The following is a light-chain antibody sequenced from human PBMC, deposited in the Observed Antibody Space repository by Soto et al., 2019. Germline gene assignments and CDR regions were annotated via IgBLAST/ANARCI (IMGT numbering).Light chain of an antibody. CDR2: STN. CDR1: SGSVSTNSY. V-gene: IGLV8-61*01. CDR3: LLFVGSGIWV. J-gene: IGLJ3*02. Sequence: VVTQEPSFSVSPGGTVTLTCGLSSGSVSTNSYTSWYQQTPGQAPRTLIYSTNTRSSGVPDRFSGSILGNKAALTITGAQADDESDYYCLLFVGSGIWVFGGGTKLTVL.